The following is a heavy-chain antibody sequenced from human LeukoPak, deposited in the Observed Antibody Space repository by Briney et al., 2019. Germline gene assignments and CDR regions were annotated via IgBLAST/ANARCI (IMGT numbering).Heavy chain of an antibody. CDR3: ARDRRGVTGIRDFDY. J-gene: IGHJ4*02. Sequence: GGSLRLSCAASGFSFSSNNMNWVRQAPGKGLEWVSSISTSSSYIYYADSVKGRFTISRDNAKSSLYLQMNSLRVDDTAIYYRARDRRGVTGIRDFDYWGQGTRVTVSS. CDR1: GFSFSSNN. CDR2: ISTSSSYI. D-gene: IGHD2-21*02. V-gene: IGHV3-21*01.